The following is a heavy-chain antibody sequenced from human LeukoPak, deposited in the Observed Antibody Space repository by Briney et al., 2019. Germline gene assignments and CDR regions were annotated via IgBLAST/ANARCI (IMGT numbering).Heavy chain of an antibody. V-gene: IGHV3-30-3*01. CDR1: GFTFSSYA. CDR3: ASHYDSSGYHYFDF. CDR2: ISYDGSNK. D-gene: IGHD3-22*01. J-gene: IGHJ4*02. Sequence: PGRSLRLSCAASGFTFSSYAMHWVRQAPGKGLEWVAVISYDGSNKYYADSVKGRFTISRDNSKNTLYLQMTSLRAEDTAVYYCASHYDSSGYHYFDFRGQGTLVTVSS.